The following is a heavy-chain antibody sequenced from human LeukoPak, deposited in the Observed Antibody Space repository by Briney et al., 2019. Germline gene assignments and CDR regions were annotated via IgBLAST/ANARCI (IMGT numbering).Heavy chain of an antibody. CDR1: GYSISSGYY. J-gene: IGHJ6*03. D-gene: IGHD3-22*01. CDR3: ARQVGVYYMDV. V-gene: IGHV4-38-2*01. CDR2: MYHSGST. Sequence: SSETLSLTCAVSGYSISSGYYWGWIRQPPGKGLDGIGSMYHSGSTYYNPSLKSRVTISVDTSKNQFSLKLSSVTAADTAVYYCARQVGVYYMDVWGTGTTVTVSS.